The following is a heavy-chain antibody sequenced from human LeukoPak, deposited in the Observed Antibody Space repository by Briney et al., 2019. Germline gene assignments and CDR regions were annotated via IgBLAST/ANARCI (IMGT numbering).Heavy chain of an antibody. CDR3: AKDKVLRYFDWLFDLDY. J-gene: IGHJ4*02. Sequence: GGSLRLSCAASGFTFSSYAMSWVRQAPGKGLEWVSAISGSGGSTYYADSVKGRFTISRDNSKNTLYLQMNSLRAEDTAEYYCAKDKVLRYFDWLFDLDYWGQGTLVTVSS. V-gene: IGHV3-23*01. CDR1: GFTFSSYA. CDR2: ISGSGGST. D-gene: IGHD3-9*01.